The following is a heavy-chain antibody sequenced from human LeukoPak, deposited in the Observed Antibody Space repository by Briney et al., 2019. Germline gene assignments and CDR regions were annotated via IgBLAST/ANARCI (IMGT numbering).Heavy chain of an antibody. J-gene: IGHJ4*02. CDR1: GFTFSNYW. Sequence: GGSLRLSCAASGFTFSNYWMHWVRQAPGKGLEWVSRINERATIISYADSVKGRFTISRDNSKNTLYLQMNSLRAEDTAVYYCAKTTPAVRYYYDSSGYLPYYFDYWGQGTLVTVSS. CDR2: INERATII. D-gene: IGHD3-22*01. CDR3: AKTTPAVRYYYDSSGYLPYYFDY. V-gene: IGHV3-74*01.